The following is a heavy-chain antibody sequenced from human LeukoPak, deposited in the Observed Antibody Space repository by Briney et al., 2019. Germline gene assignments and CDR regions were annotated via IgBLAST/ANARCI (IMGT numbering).Heavy chain of an antibody. CDR3: ARDGRTTVDPTYYGMGV. J-gene: IGHJ6*02. D-gene: IGHD4-23*01. CDR1: GFTFSSYW. Sequence: GGSLRRSCAAAGFTFSSYWMHWVRQAPGKELVWVGRINSDGSGTRYADSVKGRFTISRDNAKNTLFLQVSSLRAEDTAVYYCARDGRTTVDPTYYGMGVWGQGTTVTVSS. CDR2: INSDGSGT. V-gene: IGHV3-74*01.